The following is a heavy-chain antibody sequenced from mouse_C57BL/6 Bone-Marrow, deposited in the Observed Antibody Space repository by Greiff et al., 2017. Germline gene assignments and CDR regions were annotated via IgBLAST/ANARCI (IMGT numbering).Heavy chain of an antibody. D-gene: IGHD1-1*01. CDR3: ARSLTVYSVSSLCY. V-gene: IGHV1-55*01. CDR1: GYTFTSYW. CDR2: IYPGSGST. J-gene: IGHJ2*01. Sequence: VQLQQPGAELVKPGASVKMSCKASGYTFTSYWITWVKQRPGQGLEWIGDIYPGSGSTNYNEKFKSKATLTVDTSSSTAYMQLSSLTSEDSAVYYGARSLTVYSVSSLCYWGQGTTLTVSA.